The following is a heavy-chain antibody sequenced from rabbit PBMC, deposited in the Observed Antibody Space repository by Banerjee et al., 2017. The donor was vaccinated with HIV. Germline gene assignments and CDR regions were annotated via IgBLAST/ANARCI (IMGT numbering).Heavy chain of an antibody. CDR1: GIDFSSYYR. Sequence: QQQLEESGGGLVKPGGTLTLTCKASGIDFSSYYRLCWVRQAPGRVLELIACIYTTSGSTWYASWVNGRFTISRSTSLNTVDLQMTSLTAADTATYFCARGDYDDYQWGPGTLVTVS. CDR2: IYTTSGST. D-gene: IGHD2-1*01. V-gene: IGHV1S43*01. CDR3: ARGDYDDYQ. J-gene: IGHJ6*01.